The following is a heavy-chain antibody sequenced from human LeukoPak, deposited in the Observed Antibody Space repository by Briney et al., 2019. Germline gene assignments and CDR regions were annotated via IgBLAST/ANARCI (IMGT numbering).Heavy chain of an antibody. CDR2: INTDGSST. Sequence: PGGSLRLSCAASGFTFSSYWMHWVRQAPGKGLVWVSRINTDGSSTSYADSVKGRFTISRDNAKNTLYLQMGSLRAEDMAVYYCARVFGIAAAAETYDYWGQGTLVTVSS. CDR1: GFTFSSYW. V-gene: IGHV3-74*01. J-gene: IGHJ4*02. D-gene: IGHD6-13*01. CDR3: ARVFGIAAAAETYDY.